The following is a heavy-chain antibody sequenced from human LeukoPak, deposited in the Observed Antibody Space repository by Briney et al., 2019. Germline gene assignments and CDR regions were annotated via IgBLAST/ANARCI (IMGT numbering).Heavy chain of an antibody. J-gene: IGHJ6*03. CDR1: GYTFTGYY. D-gene: IGHD3-3*02. CDR3: ARDLARRYYYYYMDV. V-gene: IGHV1-2*06. Sequence: ASVKVSCKASGYTFTGYYMHWVRQAPGQGLEWMGRINPNSGGTNYAQKFQGRVTMTRDTSISTAYMELSRLRSDDTAVYYCARDLARRYYYYYMDVWGKGTTVTDSS. CDR2: INPNSGGT.